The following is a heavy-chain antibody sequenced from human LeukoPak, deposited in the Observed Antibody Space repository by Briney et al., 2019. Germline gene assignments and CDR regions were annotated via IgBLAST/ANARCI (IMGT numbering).Heavy chain of an antibody. V-gene: IGHV3-48*01. Sequence: SGGSLRLSCAASGFTVSSNYMSWVRQAPGKGLEWVSYISSSSSTIYYADSVKGRFTISRDNAKNSLYLQMNSLRAEDTAVYYCARDPLFRAARRDYWGQGTLVTVSS. CDR3: ARDPLFRAARRDY. D-gene: IGHD6-6*01. J-gene: IGHJ4*02. CDR1: GFTVSSNY. CDR2: ISSSSSTI.